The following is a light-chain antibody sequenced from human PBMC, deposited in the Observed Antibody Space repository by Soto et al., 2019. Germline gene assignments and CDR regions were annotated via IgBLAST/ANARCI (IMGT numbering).Light chain of an antibody. CDR2: GAY. CDR3: QQYGSSPSIT. CDR1: QSVSSN. V-gene: IGKV3-20*01. Sequence: EIVMTQSPATLSVSPGERATLSCRASQSVSSNVAWYQQIPGQTPRLIIYGAYTRATGIPVRFSGSGSGTDFTLTISRLEPEDFAVYYCQQYGSSPSITCGQGTRLEIK. J-gene: IGKJ5*01.